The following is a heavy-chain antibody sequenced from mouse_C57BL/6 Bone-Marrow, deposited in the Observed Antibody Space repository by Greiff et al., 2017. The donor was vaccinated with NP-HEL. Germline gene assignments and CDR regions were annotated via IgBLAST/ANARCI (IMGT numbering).Heavy chain of an antibody. CDR1: GYTFTDYY. Sequence: VQLKQSGPELVKPGASVKISCKASGYTFTDYYMNWVKQSPGQSLEWIGDINPNNGGTSYNQKFKGKATLTVDKSSSTAYMELRSLTSEDSAVYYCARPITTVVAGGFDYWGQGTTLTVSS. CDR2: INPNNGGT. J-gene: IGHJ2*01. CDR3: ARPITTVVAGGFDY. V-gene: IGHV1-26*01. D-gene: IGHD1-1*01.